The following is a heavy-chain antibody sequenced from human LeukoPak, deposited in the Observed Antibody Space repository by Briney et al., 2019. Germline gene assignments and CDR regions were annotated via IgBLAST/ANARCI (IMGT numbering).Heavy chain of an antibody. CDR3: ARGTRGDYFDY. CDR2: IKQDGSEK. J-gene: IGHJ4*02. Sequence: GGSLRLSCAASGFTFSSYWMSWVRQAPGKGLGWVANIKQDGSEKYYVDSVKGRFTISRDNAKNSLYLQMNSLRAEDTAVYYCARGTRGDYFDYWGQGTLVTVSS. CDR1: GFTFSSYW. V-gene: IGHV3-7*01.